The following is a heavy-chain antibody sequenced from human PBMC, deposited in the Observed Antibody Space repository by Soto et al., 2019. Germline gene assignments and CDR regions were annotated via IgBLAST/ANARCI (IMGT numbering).Heavy chain of an antibody. Sequence: PGGSLRLSCAASGFTFSSYGMHWVRQAPGKGLEWVSSISSSSSYIYYADSVKGRFTISRDNAKNSLYLQMNSLRAEDTAVYYCARDLFSSTGPFDYWGQGTLVTVSS. D-gene: IGHD3-9*01. CDR3: ARDLFSSTGPFDY. CDR1: GFTFSSYG. V-gene: IGHV3-21*01. CDR2: ISSSSSYI. J-gene: IGHJ4*02.